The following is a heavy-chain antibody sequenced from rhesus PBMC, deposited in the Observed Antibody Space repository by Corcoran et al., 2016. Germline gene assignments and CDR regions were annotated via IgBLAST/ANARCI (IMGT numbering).Heavy chain of an antibody. J-gene: IGHJ6*01. CDR1: GGSISSNY. CDR3: ARDRRFIAAGPLDS. V-gene: IGHV4-173*01. Sequence: QVQLQESGPGLVKPSETLSLTCAVSGGSISSNYWSWIRQPPGKGLGWIGRISGSGGSPDYTPSLKSRVTISTDTSKNQFSLKLSSVTAADTAVYYCARDRRFIAAGPLDSWGQGVVVTVSS. CDR2: ISGSGGSP. D-gene: IGHD6-13*01.